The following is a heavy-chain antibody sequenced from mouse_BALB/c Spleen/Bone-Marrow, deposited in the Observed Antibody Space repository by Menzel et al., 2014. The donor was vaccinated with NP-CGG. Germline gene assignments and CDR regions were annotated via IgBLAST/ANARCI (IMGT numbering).Heavy chain of an antibody. CDR1: GFTFSDYY. CDR3: ARDALYYYGSSYGYFDV. D-gene: IGHD1-1*01. Sequence: EVKLMESGGGLMKPGGPLKLSCAASGFTFSDYYMYWVRQTPEKRLEWVATISNGGSYTYYPDSVKGRFTISRDNAKNNLYLQMSSLKSEDPAMYYCARDALYYYGSSYGYFDVWGEGTTVTVSS. J-gene: IGHJ1*01. V-gene: IGHV5-4*02. CDR2: ISNGGSYT.